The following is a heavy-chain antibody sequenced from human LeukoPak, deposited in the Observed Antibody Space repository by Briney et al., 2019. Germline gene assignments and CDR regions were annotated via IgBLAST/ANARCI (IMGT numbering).Heavy chain of an antibody. CDR2: ISSSSSYI. CDR3: ARVGIVVVPAAMGEYYYYYYYMDV. V-gene: IGHV3-21*01. D-gene: IGHD2-2*03. Sequence: GGSLRLSCAASGFTFSSYSMNWVRQAPGKGLEWVSSISSSSSYIYYADSVKGRFTISRDNAKNSPYLQMNSLRAEDTAVYYCARVGIVVVPAAMGEYYYYYYYMDVWGKGTTVTVSS. CDR1: GFTFSSYS. J-gene: IGHJ6*03.